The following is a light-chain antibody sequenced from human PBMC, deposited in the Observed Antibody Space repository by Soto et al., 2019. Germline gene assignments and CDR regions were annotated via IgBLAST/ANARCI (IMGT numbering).Light chain of an antibody. CDR1: QSVGKW. V-gene: IGKV1-5*01. CDR3: QQYHSYPLT. CDR2: DAY. J-gene: IGKJ4*01. Sequence: DIEMTESQSSLAASVRDRPSITCRASQSVGKWVAWYQQKPGKPAKLLIYDAYSLETAAPSRFRGSGSGTEFPLTTSSLQADDFATSYCQQYHSYPLTVGGVTQVDIK.